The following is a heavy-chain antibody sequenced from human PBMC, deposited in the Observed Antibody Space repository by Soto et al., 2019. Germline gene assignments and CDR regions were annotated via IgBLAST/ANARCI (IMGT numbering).Heavy chain of an antibody. CDR2: ISAYNGNT. CDR1: GYTFTSYG. Sequence: VQLVQSGAEVKKPGASVKVSCKASGYTFTSYGISWVRQAPGQGLEWMGWISAYNGNTNYAQKLQGRVTMTTDTSTSTAYMELRSLRSDDTAVYYCARADTYYDILTGGLEAEAEYFQHWGQGTLVTVSS. D-gene: IGHD3-9*01. J-gene: IGHJ1*01. V-gene: IGHV1-18*01. CDR3: ARADTYYDILTGGLEAEAEYFQH.